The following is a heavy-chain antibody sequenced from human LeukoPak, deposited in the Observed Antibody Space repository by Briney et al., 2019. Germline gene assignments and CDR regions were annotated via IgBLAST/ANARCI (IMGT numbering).Heavy chain of an antibody. Sequence: GASVKVSCKVSGYTLTELSMHWVRQAPGKGLEWMGGFDPEDGETIYAQKFQGRVTMTEDTSTDTAYMELSSLRSEDTAVYYCATVVVALPDFWNGYFLDYWGQGTLVTVSS. CDR3: ATVVVALPDFWNGYFLDY. V-gene: IGHV1-24*01. J-gene: IGHJ4*02. CDR2: FDPEDGET. CDR1: GYTLTELS. D-gene: IGHD3/OR15-3a*01.